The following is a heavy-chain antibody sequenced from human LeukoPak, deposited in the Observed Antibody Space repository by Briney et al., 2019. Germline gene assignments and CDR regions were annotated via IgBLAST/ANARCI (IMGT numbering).Heavy chain of an antibody. Sequence: ASETLSLTCTVSGGSISSSSYYWGWIRQPPGKGLEWIGSIYYSGSTYYNPSLKSRVTISVDTSKNQFSLKLSSVTAADTAVYYCAREADGSGSYYNYVPNAFDIWGQGTMVTVSS. V-gene: IGHV4-39*07. D-gene: IGHD3-10*01. CDR2: IYYSGST. CDR3: AREADGSGSYYNYVPNAFDI. CDR1: GGSISSSSYY. J-gene: IGHJ3*02.